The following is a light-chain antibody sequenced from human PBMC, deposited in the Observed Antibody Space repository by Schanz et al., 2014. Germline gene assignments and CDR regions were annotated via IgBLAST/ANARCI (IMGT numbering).Light chain of an antibody. Sequence: IVMTQSPATLSLSPGERATLSCRASQSVSSNYLAWYQQKPGQAPRLLIYGTSIRATGIPDRFSGSGSGTDFTLTISRLEPEDFAVYYCHQYGISPFTFGPGTKVDIK. CDR3: HQYGISPFT. CDR1: QSVSSNY. J-gene: IGKJ3*01. CDR2: GTS. V-gene: IGKV3-20*01.